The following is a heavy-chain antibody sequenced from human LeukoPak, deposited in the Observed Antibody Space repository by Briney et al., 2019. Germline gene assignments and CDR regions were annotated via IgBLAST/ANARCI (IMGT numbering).Heavy chain of an antibody. Sequence: PGGSLRLSCAASGFTFDDYGMSWVRQAPGKGLEWVSGINWNGGSTGYADSVKGRSTISRDNAKNSLYLQMNSLRAEDTALYYCARGDGSGPDSDYWGQGTLVTVSS. CDR2: INWNGGST. D-gene: IGHD3-22*01. CDR1: GFTFDDYG. V-gene: IGHV3-20*04. J-gene: IGHJ4*02. CDR3: ARGDGSGPDSDY.